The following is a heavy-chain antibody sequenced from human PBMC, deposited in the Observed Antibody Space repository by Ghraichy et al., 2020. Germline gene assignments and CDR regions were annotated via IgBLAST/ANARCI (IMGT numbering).Heavy chain of an antibody. V-gene: IGHV3-7*03. CDR3: ARGAAILLRFLEWLPHYFDY. CDR2: IKQDGSER. D-gene: IGHD3-3*01. Sequence: GESLNISCAASGFTFSSYWMSWVRQAPGKGLEWVANIKQDGSERYYVDSVKGRFTISRDNAKNSLYLQMNSLRAEDTAVYYCARGAAILLRFLEWLPHYFDYWGQGTLVTVSS. J-gene: IGHJ4*02. CDR1: GFTFSSYW.